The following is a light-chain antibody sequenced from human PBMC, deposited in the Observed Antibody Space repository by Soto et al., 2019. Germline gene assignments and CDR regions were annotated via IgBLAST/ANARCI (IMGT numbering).Light chain of an antibody. V-gene: IGKV1-5*01. J-gene: IGKJ3*01. CDR2: DAS. Sequence: DIQMTQSPSTLSASVGDRVTITCRASQSISRSLAWYQQKPGKAPNLLIYDASSLEGGVPSRFSGSGFGTEFTLTISSLEPEDFAVYYCQQRSNWPPLTFGPGTKVDIK. CDR3: QQRSNWPPLT. CDR1: QSISRS.